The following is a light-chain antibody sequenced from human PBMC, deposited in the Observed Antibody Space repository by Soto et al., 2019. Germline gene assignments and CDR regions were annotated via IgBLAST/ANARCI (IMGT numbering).Light chain of an antibody. Sequence: EIVLTQSPATLSFSPGERCTLSFMGSQSVSSYLAWYQQKPGQAPRLLIYDASNRATGIPARFSGSGSGTDFTLTISSLEPEDFAVYYCQQRSNWPLFTFGPGTKVDI. CDR2: DAS. CDR1: QSVSSY. V-gene: IGKV3-11*01. CDR3: QQRSNWPLFT. J-gene: IGKJ3*01.